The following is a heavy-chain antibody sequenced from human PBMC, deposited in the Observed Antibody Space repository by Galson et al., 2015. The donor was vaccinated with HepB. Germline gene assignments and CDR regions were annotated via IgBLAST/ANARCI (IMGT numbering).Heavy chain of an antibody. Sequence: SLRLSCAASGFTFSSYWMSWVRQAPGKGLEWVANIKQDGSEKYYVDSVKGRFTISRDNAKNSLYLQMNSLRAEDTAVYYCARDGPYSSSWGGYYYYYYGMDVWGQGTTVTVSS. CDR2: IKQDGSEK. CDR1: GFTFSSYW. CDR3: ARDGPYSSSWGGYYYYYYGMDV. V-gene: IGHV3-7*03. D-gene: IGHD6-13*01. J-gene: IGHJ6*02.